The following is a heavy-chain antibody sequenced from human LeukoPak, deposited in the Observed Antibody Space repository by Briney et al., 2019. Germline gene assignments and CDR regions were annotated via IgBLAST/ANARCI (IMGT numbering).Heavy chain of an antibody. CDR1: GYTFTSYA. CDR2: INAGNGNT. J-gene: IGHJ5*02. V-gene: IGHV1-3*01. Sequence: ASVKVSCKASGYTFTSYAMHWVRQAPGQRLEWMGWINAGNGNTKYSQKFQGRVTITRDTSASTAYMELSSLRSEDTAVYYCARVGPIAAADANWFDPWGQGTLVTVSS. CDR3: ARVGPIAAADANWFDP. D-gene: IGHD6-13*01.